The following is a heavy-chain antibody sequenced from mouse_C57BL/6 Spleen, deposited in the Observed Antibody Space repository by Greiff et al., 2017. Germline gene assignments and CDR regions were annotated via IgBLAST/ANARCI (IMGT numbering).Heavy chain of an antibody. Sequence: EVQLQQSGPELVKPGASVKISCKASGYTFTDYYMNWVKQSHGKSLEWIGDINPNNGGTSYNQKFKGKATLTVDKSSSTAYMELRSLTSEDAAVYYCARGGRWYFDYWGQGTTLTVSS. CDR2: INPNNGGT. CDR3: ARGGRWYFDY. V-gene: IGHV1-26*01. D-gene: IGHD3-3*01. CDR1: GYTFTDYY. J-gene: IGHJ2*01.